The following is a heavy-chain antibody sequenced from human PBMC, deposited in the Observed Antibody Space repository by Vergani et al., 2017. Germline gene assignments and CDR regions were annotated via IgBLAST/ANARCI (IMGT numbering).Heavy chain of an antibody. CDR3: AKDGNLGYCSGGSCPEPVNYFDY. Sequence: QVQLVESGGGVVQPGRSLRLSCAASGFTFSSYGMHWVRQAPGKGLEWVAVISYDGSNKYYADSVKGRFTISRDNSKNTLYLQMNSLRAEDTAVYYCAKDGNLGYCSGGSCPEPVNYFDYWGQGTLVTVSS. D-gene: IGHD2-15*01. CDR1: GFTFSSYG. CDR2: ISYDGSNK. J-gene: IGHJ4*02. V-gene: IGHV3-30*18.